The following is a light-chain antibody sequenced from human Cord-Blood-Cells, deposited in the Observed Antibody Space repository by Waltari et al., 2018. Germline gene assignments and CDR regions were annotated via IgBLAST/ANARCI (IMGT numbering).Light chain of an antibody. V-gene: IGKV3-15*01. CDR2: VAS. J-gene: IGKJ2*02. Sequence: EIVMTQSPATLSVSPGERATLSCRASQSVSSNLAWYQQKPGQAPRPLLYVASTRATGIPARFSGSGSETEFTLTFSSLQSEDFAVYYCQHYNNWCTFGQGTKLEI. CDR3: QHYNNWCT. CDR1: QSVSSN.